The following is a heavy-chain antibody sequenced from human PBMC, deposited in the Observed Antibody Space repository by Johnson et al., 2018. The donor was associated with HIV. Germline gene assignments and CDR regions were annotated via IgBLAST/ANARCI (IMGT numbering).Heavy chain of an antibody. CDR1: GFTVSSNY. V-gene: IGHV3-66*01. CDR3: ARIDYSNYEEAFDI. Sequence: VQLVESGGGLVQPGGSLRLSCAASGFTVSSNYMSWVRQAPGKGLEWVSVIYSGGNTYYADSVKGRFTISRDNSKNTLSLQMNSLRVEDTAVYYCARIDYSNYEEAFDIWGQGTMVTVSS. D-gene: IGHD4-11*01. CDR2: IYSGGNT. J-gene: IGHJ3*02.